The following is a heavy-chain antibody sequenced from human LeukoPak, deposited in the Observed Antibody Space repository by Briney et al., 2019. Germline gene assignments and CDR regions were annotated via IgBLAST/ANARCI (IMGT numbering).Heavy chain of an antibody. D-gene: IGHD3-10*01. J-gene: IGHJ4*02. Sequence: GESLKISCKGSGYSFTSYWIAWVRQMPGQGLEWMGIIYHGESGDSYSPSFQGEAIISAAKSISTAYLQWSGLRASDTAMYYCARRGYGLGSYFGLDYWGEGALVTVSS. CDR2: IYHGESGD. V-gene: IGHV5-51*01. CDR1: GYSFTSYW. CDR3: ARRGYGLGSYFGLDY.